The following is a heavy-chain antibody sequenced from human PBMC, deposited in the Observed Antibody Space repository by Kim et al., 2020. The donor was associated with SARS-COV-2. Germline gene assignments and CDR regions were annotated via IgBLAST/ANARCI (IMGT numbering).Heavy chain of an antibody. D-gene: IGHD3-9*01. CDR3: ARELEPLYYDILTGLGTKQIYGMDV. J-gene: IGHJ6*02. CDR1: GYTFTSYY. V-gene: IGHV1-46*01. Sequence: ASVKVSCKASGYTFTSYYMHWVRQAPGQGLEWMGIINPSGGSTSYAQKFQGRVTMTRVTSTSTVYMELSSLRSEDTAVYYCARELEPLYYDILTGLGTKQIYGMDVWGQGTTVTVSS. CDR2: INPSGGST.